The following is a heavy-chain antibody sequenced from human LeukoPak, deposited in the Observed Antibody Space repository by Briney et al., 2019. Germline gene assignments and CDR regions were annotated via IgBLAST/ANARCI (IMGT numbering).Heavy chain of an antibody. Sequence: GGSLRLSCAASGFTFSSYWMSWVRQAPGKGLEWVSGISGSGGNTYNADYVKGRFTISRDNSKNTLYLQMNSLRAEDTAIYYCAKDPLDYWGQGTLVTVSS. J-gene: IGHJ4*02. CDR3: AKDPLDY. V-gene: IGHV3-23*01. CDR1: GFTFSSYW. CDR2: ISGSGGNT.